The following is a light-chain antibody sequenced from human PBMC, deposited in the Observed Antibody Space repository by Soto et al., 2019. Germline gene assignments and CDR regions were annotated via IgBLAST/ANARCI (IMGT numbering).Light chain of an antibody. J-gene: IGKJ4*01. CDR2: VAS. CDR3: QLYNNWTLT. CDR1: QSISSS. V-gene: IGKV3-15*01. Sequence: EIVMTQSPASLSVSPGERATLSCRASQSISSSLAWYQQKPGQPPRLLIYVASARATGVPARFTGSGSGTDFALAISSLQSEDVGVYCCQLYNNWTLTFVGEIKVEI.